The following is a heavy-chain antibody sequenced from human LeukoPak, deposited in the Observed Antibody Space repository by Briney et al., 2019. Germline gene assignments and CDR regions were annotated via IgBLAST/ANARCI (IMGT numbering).Heavy chain of an antibody. J-gene: IGHJ3*02. Sequence: SETLSLTCTVSSGSISSYYWSWIRQPAGKGLEWIGRIYTSGSTNYNPSLKSRVTMSVDTSKNQFSLKLSSVTAADTAVYYCARDLSVGATNDAFDIWGQGTMVTVSS. CDR1: SGSISSYY. CDR2: IYTSGST. CDR3: ARDLSVGATNDAFDI. V-gene: IGHV4-4*07. D-gene: IGHD1-26*01.